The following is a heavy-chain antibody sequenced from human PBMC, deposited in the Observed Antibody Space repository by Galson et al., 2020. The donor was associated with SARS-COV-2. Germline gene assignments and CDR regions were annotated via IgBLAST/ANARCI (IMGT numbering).Heavy chain of an antibody. CDR3: AKDIDDYGQLELFDY. J-gene: IGHJ4*02. D-gene: IGHD4-17*01. Sequence: GGSLRLSCAASGFTFSNYAMGWVRQAPGKGLECVSGISGSGGITYSADSVKGRFTISRDNSKNILYLQMNSLRAEDTAVFYCAKDIDDYGQLELFDYWGQGIRVTVSS. CDR1: GFTFSNYA. CDR2: ISGSGGIT. V-gene: IGHV3-23*01.